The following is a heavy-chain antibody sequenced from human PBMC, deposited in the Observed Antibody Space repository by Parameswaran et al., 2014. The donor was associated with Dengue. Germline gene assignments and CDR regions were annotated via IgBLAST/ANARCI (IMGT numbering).Heavy chain of an antibody. Sequence: RWIRQPPGKGLEWVANIKQDGSEKYYVDSVKGRFTISRDNAKNSLYLQMNSLRAEDTAVYYCARDQGEGGYDRGYYYGMDVWGQGTTVTVSS. V-gene: IGHV3-7*01. D-gene: IGHD5-12*01. CDR3: ARDQGEGGYDRGYYYGMDV. CDR2: IKQDGSEK. J-gene: IGHJ6*02.